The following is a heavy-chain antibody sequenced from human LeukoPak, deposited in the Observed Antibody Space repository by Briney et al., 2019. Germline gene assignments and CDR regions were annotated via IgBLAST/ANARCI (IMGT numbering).Heavy chain of an antibody. V-gene: IGHV3-23*01. Sequence: GGSLRLSCAASGFTFSSYAMSWVRQAPGEGLEWVSAISGSTYYADSVKGRFTISRDNSKNTLYLQMNSLRAEDTAVYYCAKAAASYCSSTSCYGHYYYGMDVWGQGTTVTVSS. CDR1: GFTFSSYA. J-gene: IGHJ6*02. CDR2: ISGST. D-gene: IGHD2-2*01. CDR3: AKAAASYCSSTSCYGHYYYGMDV.